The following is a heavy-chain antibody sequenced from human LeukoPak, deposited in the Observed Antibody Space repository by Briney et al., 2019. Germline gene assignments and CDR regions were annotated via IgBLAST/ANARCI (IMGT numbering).Heavy chain of an antibody. CDR3: ARDRGHYDFWSGWGYFDY. Sequence: SETLSLTCTVSGGSISSYYWSWIRQPAGKGLEWIGRIYTSGSTNYNPSLKSRVTISVDTSKNQFSLKLSSVTAADTAVYYCARDRGHYDFWSGWGYFDYWGQGTLVTVSS. CDR2: IYTSGST. D-gene: IGHD3-3*01. J-gene: IGHJ4*02. V-gene: IGHV4-4*07. CDR1: GGSISSYY.